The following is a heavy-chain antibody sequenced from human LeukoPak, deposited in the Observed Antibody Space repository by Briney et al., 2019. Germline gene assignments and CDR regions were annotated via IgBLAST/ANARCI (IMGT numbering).Heavy chain of an antibody. D-gene: IGHD2-15*01. J-gene: IGHJ3*02. CDR1: GGSISSGGYY. CDR2: IYYSGST. V-gene: IGHV4-61*08. Sequence: SETLSLTCTVSGGSISSGGYYWSWIRQPPGKGLEWIGYIYYSGSTNYNPSLKSRVTISVDTSKNQFSLKLSSVTAADTAVYYCARGTYCSGGSCYSNAFDIWGQGTMVTVSS. CDR3: ARGTYCSGGSCYSNAFDI.